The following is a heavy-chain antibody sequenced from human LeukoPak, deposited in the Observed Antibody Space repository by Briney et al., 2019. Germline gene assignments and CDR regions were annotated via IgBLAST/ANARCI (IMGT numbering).Heavy chain of an antibody. CDR1: GFTFSGST. Sequence: GGSLRLPCAASGFTFSGSTMHWVRQASGKGLEWVGRIRSKANNYATAYAASVKGRFTISRDDSKSTAYLQMNSLQIEDTAMYYCTMDYDSSGRWGQGTLVTVSS. CDR3: TMDYDSSGR. D-gene: IGHD3-22*01. J-gene: IGHJ4*02. V-gene: IGHV3-73*01. CDR2: IRSKANNYAT.